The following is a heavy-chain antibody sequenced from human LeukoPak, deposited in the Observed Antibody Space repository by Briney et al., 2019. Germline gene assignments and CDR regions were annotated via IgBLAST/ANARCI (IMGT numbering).Heavy chain of an antibody. CDR3: AREGSSGYYYDDAFDI. Sequence: SQTLSLTCTVSGGSISSGSYYWSWIRQPAGKGLEWIGRIYTSESTNYNPSLKSRVTISVDTSKNQFSLKLSSVTAADTAVYYCAREGSSGYYYDDAFDIWGQGTTVTVSS. CDR1: GGSISSGSYY. CDR2: IYTSEST. J-gene: IGHJ3*02. V-gene: IGHV4-61*02. D-gene: IGHD3-22*01.